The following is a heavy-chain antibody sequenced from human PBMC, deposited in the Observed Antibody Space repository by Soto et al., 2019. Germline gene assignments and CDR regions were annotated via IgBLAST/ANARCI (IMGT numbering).Heavy chain of an antibody. V-gene: IGHV1-58*01. Sequence: QMQLAQSGPEVKKPGTSVKVSCKASGFTFTSSAVQWVRQARGQRLEWIGWIVVGSGNTNYAQKFQERVTITRDMSTSTAYMELSSLRSEDTAVYYCALDGSGSYHGYFDYWGQGALVTVSS. CDR3: ALDGSGSYHGYFDY. CDR2: IVVGSGNT. CDR1: GFTFTSSA. D-gene: IGHD1-26*01. J-gene: IGHJ4*02.